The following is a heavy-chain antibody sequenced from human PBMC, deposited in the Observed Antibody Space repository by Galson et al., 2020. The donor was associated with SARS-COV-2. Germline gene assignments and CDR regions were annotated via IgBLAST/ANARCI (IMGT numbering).Heavy chain of an antibody. J-gene: IGHJ4*02. CDR1: GYTFTHFV. D-gene: IGHD3-10*01. Sequence: ASVKVSCKASGYTFTHFVISWVRQAPGHGLEWMGWISANTGNTNYAQKLQGRVTMTTHTSTSTAYMELRSLRSDDTAVYYCARVVYYGSGSYYDDIWGQGTLVTVSS. CDR3: ARVVYYGSGSYYDDI. CDR2: ISANTGNT. V-gene: IGHV1-18*01.